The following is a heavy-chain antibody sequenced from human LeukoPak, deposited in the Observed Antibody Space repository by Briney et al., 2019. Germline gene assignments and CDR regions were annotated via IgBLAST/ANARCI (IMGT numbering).Heavy chain of an antibody. D-gene: IGHD6-19*01. CDR3: AKGPQAVAVPYSWFDP. V-gene: IGHV3-9*01. CDR2: ISWNSGSI. CDR1: GFTFDDYA. J-gene: IGHJ5*02. Sequence: PGGTLRLSCAASGFTFDDYAMHWFRQAPGKGLEWVSGISWNSGSIGYADSVKGRVTISRDNAQNSLYLQMYSLRAEDTALYYCAKGPQAVAVPYSWFDPWGQGTLVTVSS.